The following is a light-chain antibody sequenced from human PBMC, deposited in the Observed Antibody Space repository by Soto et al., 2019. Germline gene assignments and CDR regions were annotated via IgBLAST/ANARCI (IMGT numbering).Light chain of an antibody. V-gene: IGKV1-5*03. CDR3: QHYSVFPLT. J-gene: IGKJ4*01. Sequence: DIQMTQFPSTLSASVGDRVTITCRASESISSWLAWYQQKPGKAPKILIYKASTLQSGVTSRFTGSGSGTEFTLTINTLQPDDFATYYCQHYSVFPLTFGGGTKVEIK. CDR1: ESISSW. CDR2: KAS.